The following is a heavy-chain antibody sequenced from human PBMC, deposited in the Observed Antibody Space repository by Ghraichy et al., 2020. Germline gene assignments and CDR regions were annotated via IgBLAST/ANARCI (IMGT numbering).Heavy chain of an antibody. CDR2: VWYDGSKS. Sequence: GGSLRLSCVATAFTFRSYGMHWIRQGPGKGLQWVSGVWYDGSKSYYADSVRRRFTISRDDSRNTLYLQMNSLRVDDTAVDYCDTPTGGSSFWGQGTLFTVSS. D-gene: IGHD2-8*02. CDR3: DTPTGGSSF. J-gene: IGHJ4*02. CDR1: AFTFRSYG. V-gene: IGHV3-33*03.